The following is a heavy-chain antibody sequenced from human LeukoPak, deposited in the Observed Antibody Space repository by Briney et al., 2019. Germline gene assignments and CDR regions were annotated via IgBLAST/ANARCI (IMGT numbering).Heavy chain of an antibody. CDR3: ARDGGGSHYYFDY. CDR1: GFTFSSFS. CDR2: ISGSSSYI. Sequence: PGGSLRLSCAASGFTFSSFSMNWVRQAPGKGLEWVSSISGSSSYIYYANSLKGRITISRDNAKNSLYPQMNSLRAEDTAVYFCARDGGGSHYYFDYWGQGTLVTVSS. V-gene: IGHV3-21*01. J-gene: IGHJ4*02. D-gene: IGHD3-16*01.